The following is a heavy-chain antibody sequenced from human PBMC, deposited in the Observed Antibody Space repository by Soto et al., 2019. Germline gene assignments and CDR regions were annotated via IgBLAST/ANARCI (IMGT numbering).Heavy chain of an antibody. J-gene: IGHJ6*02. CDR3: ARGPRYDYINRAGYCYAMDV. D-gene: IGHD3-16*01. CDR1: EGTFSYYA. V-gene: IGHV1-69*01. Sequence: QVQMVQSGAEVKKPGSSVKVSCKASEGTFSYYAISWVRQAPGQGLEWMGGIIPLFGTPNYAQEFQGRVTIIAAPSTSTAYIDLSSLRSEDTAVYYCARGPRYDYINRAGYCYAMDVWGQGTTVTVSS. CDR2: IIPLFGTP.